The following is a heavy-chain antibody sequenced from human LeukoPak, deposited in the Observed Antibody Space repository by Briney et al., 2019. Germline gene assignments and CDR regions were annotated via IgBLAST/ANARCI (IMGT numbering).Heavy chain of an antibody. CDR1: GFTVSSNY. CDR2: IYSGGGT. CDR3: ARAWGYYYYYMDV. Sequence: GGSLRLSCAASGFTVSSNYMSWVRQAPGKGLEWVSVIYSGGGTYYADSVKGRFTISRDNSKNTLYLQMNSLRAEDTAVYYCARAWGYYYYYMDVWGKGTTVTVSS. V-gene: IGHV3-53*01. J-gene: IGHJ6*03. D-gene: IGHD7-27*01.